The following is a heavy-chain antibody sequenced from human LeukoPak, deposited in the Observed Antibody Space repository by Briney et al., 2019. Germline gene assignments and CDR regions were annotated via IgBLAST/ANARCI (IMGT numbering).Heavy chain of an antibody. V-gene: IGHV1-2*02. CDR3: AREVAVAGTDYYYYGMDV. Sequence: GASVKVSCKASGYTFTGYYMHWVRQAPGQGLEWMGWINPNSGGTNYAQKFQGRVTMTRGTSISTAYMELSRLRSDDTAVYYCAREVAVAGTDYYYYGMDVWGQGTTVTVSS. J-gene: IGHJ6*02. CDR1: GYTFTGYY. D-gene: IGHD6-19*01. CDR2: INPNSGGT.